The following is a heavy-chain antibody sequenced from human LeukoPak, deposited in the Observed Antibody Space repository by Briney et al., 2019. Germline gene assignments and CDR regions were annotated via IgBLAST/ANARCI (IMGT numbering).Heavy chain of an antibody. CDR3: AKAMVRGVPSGNWFDP. D-gene: IGHD3-10*01. J-gene: IGHJ5*02. Sequence: GGSLRLSCAASGFTFSCYAMSWVRQAPGKGLEWVSAISGSGGSTYYADSVKGRFTISRDNSKNTLYLQMNSLRAEDTAVYYCAKAMVRGVPSGNWFDPWGQGTLVTVSS. V-gene: IGHV3-23*01. CDR2: ISGSGGST. CDR1: GFTFSCYA.